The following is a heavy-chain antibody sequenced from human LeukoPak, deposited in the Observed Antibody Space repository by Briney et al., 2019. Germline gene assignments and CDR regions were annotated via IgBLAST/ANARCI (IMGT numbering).Heavy chain of an antibody. V-gene: IGHV1-2*02. Sequence: ASVKVSCKASGYTFTGYYMHWVRQAPGQGLEWMGWINPNSGGTNYAQKFQGRVTMTRGTSISTAYMELSRLRSDDTAVYYCARRAGYCTNGVCYYYYYYYMDVWGKGTTVTVSS. D-gene: IGHD2-8*01. J-gene: IGHJ6*03. CDR2: INPNSGGT. CDR3: ARRAGYCTNGVCYYYYYYYMDV. CDR1: GYTFTGYY.